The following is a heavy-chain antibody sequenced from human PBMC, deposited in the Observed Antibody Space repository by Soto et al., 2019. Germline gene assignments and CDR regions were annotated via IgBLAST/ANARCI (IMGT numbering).Heavy chain of an antibody. CDR1: GGSMSSPNYA. V-gene: IGHV4-30-2*01. CDR3: ARNYGLVAFDI. CDR2: IYRSGST. J-gene: IGHJ3*02. D-gene: IGHD4-17*01. Sequence: SETLSLTCAVSGGSMSSPNYAWSWIRQPPGKGLEWIGYIYRSGSTFSNPSLKSRVIMSIDTSKNQFALKLSSVTAADTAVYYCARNYGLVAFDIWGQGTMVTVSS.